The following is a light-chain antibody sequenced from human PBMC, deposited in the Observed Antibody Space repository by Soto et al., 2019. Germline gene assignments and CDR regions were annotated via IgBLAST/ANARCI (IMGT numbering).Light chain of an antibody. CDR3: QQRSNWPHSA. J-gene: IGKJ3*01. CDR2: DAS. CDR1: QSVSSY. V-gene: IGKV3-11*01. Sequence: EIVLTQSPATLSLSPGERATLSCRASQSVSSYLAWYQQKPGQAPRLLIYDASNRATGIPARFSGSGSGTDFTLTISSLEPEDFAVYDYQQRSNWPHSAFGPGTKVDIK.